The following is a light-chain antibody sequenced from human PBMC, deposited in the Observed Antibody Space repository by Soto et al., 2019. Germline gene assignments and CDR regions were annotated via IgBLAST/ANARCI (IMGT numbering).Light chain of an antibody. J-gene: IGKJ4*01. CDR3: LQHNTYPLS. V-gene: IGKV1-17*03. CDR1: QAISHY. CDR2: GAS. Sequence: DIQMTQSPSAMSASVGDRVTIICRASQAISHYLAWFHQRPGKVPKRLIYGASTLQSGVPSRFSGSGSGTEFTLTISSLQPEDFGTYYCLQHNTYPLSFGGGTKVE.